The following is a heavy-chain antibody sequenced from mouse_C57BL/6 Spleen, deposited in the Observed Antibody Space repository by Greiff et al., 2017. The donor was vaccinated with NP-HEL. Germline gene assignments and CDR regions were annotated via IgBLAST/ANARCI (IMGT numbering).Heavy chain of an antibody. CDR2: IYPSDSET. CDR1: GYTFTSYW. V-gene: IGHV1-61*01. J-gene: IGHJ4*01. Sequence: QVQLQQPGAELVRPGSSVKLSCKASGYTFTSYWMDWVKQRPGQGLEWIGNIYPSDSETHYNQKFKDKATLTVDKSSSTAYMQLSSLTSEDSAVYYCARRIRDAMDYWGQGTSVTVSS. D-gene: IGHD2-12*01. CDR3: ARRIRDAMDY.